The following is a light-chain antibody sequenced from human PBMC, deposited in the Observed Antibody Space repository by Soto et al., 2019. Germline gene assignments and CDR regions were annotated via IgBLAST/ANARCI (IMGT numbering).Light chain of an antibody. J-gene: IGKJ1*01. V-gene: IGKV3-20*01. CDR2: GAS. Sequence: EIVLTQSPDTLSLSPGERVTLSCRASQSGSNNYLAWYQQRPGQAPRLLIYGASSRATGIPDRFSGSGSGTEFTLSISRLEPEDFAVYYCQQYGSSPXTXGQGTKVDIK. CDR1: QSGSNNY. CDR3: QQYGSSPXT.